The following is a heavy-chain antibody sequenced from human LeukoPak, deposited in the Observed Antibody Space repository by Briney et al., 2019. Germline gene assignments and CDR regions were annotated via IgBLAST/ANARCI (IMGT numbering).Heavy chain of an antibody. Sequence: ASVKVSCKASGGTFSSYAISWVRQAPGQGLEWMGGIIPTFGTANYAQKFQGRVTITADESTSTAYMELSSLRSEDTAVYYCARDRQWLVRVGNAFDIWGQGTMVTVSS. D-gene: IGHD6-19*01. V-gene: IGHV1-69*13. CDR1: GGTFSSYA. J-gene: IGHJ3*02. CDR3: ARDRQWLVRVGNAFDI. CDR2: IIPTFGTA.